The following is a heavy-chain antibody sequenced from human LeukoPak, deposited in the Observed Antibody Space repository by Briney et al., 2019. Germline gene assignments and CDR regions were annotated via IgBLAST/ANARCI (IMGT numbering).Heavy chain of an antibody. CDR3: ARANWGHPMYYFDY. Sequence: GGSLRLSCAASGFTVSSNYMSWVRQAPRKGLEWVSIIYSGGSTYYADSVKGRFTISRDNSKNTLYLQMNSLRAEDTAVYYCARANWGHPMYYFDYWGQGTLVTVSS. V-gene: IGHV3-66*01. CDR2: IYSGGST. CDR1: GFTVSSNY. J-gene: IGHJ4*02. D-gene: IGHD7-27*01.